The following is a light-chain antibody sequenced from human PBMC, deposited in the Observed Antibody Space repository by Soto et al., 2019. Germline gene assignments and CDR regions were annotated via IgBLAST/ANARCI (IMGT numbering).Light chain of an antibody. CDR1: SGGIASNY. J-gene: IGLJ2*01. CDR2: EDS. CDR3: QSFNTSNVV. Sequence: NFLLTQPHSVSESPGKTVTISCTRSSGGIASNYVQWYQQRPGSTPTTVIFEDSQRPPAVPDRFSGSIDSSSNSASLTISGLTAEDEADYYCQSFNTSNVVFGGGTQLTVL. V-gene: IGLV6-57*01.